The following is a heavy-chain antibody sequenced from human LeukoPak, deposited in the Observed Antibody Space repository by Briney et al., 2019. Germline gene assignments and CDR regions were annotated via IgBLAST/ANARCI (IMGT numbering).Heavy chain of an antibody. CDR1: GGTFSSYA. J-gene: IGHJ5*02. CDR3: ARDGGLNWFDP. CDR2: IIPILGIA. D-gene: IGHD2-15*01. V-gene: IGHV1-69*04. Sequence: PVKVSCKASGGTFSSYAISWVRQAPGQGLEWMGRIIPILGIANYAQKFQGRVTITADKSTSTAYMELSSLRSEDTAVYYCARDGGLNWFDPWGQGTLVTVSS.